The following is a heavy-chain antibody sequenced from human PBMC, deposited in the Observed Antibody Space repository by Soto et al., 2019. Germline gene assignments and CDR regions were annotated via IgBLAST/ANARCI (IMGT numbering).Heavy chain of an antibody. CDR2: IWYDGSNK. J-gene: IGHJ4*02. Sequence: VGSLRLSCAASGCTFSSYGMHWVRHSPGKGLEWVAVIWYDGSNKYYADSVKGRFTISRDNSKNTLSLQMNSLRVEDTSVYYCARDTISFCGDDCYTNYPVFDSWGQGTLVTVSS. D-gene: IGHD2-21*02. CDR1: GCTFSSYG. CDR3: ARDTISFCGDDCYTNYPVFDS. V-gene: IGHV3-33*01.